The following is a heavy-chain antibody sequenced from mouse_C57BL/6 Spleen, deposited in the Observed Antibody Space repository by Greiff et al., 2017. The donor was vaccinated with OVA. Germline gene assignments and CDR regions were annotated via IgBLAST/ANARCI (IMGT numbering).Heavy chain of an antibody. V-gene: IGHV5-4*01. J-gene: IGHJ1*03. Sequence: EVQRVESGGGLVKPGGSLKLSCAASGFTFSSYAMSWVRQTPEKRLEWVATISDGGSYTYYPDNVKGRFTISRDNAKDNLYLQMSHLKSEDTAMYYCARECYSNFYWYFDVWGTGTTVTVSS. CDR1: GFTFSSYA. D-gene: IGHD2-5*01. CDR3: ARECYSNFYWYFDV. CDR2: ISDGGSYT.